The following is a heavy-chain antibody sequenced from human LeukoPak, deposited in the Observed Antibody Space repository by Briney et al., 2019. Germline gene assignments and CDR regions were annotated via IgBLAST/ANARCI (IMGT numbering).Heavy chain of an antibody. D-gene: IGHD4-17*01. J-gene: IGHJ4*02. CDR2: ISGSGGST. CDR1: GFTFSNYA. V-gene: IGHV3-23*01. Sequence: GGSLRLSCAASGFTFSNYAMSWARQAPGKGLEWVSAISGSGGSTYYADSVKGRFTISRDNTRNSLYLQMNSLRAEDTAVYYCARIGRDYGDYFDYWGQGTLVTVSS. CDR3: ARIGRDYGDYFDY.